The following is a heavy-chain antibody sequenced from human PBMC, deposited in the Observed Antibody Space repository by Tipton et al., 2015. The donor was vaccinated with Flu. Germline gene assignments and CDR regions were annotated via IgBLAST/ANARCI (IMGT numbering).Heavy chain of an antibody. J-gene: IGHJ4*02. D-gene: IGHD3-3*01. CDR1: GGSISSGSYS. V-gene: IGHV4-30-2*01. CDR2: IYHSGST. Sequence: TLSLTCAVSGGSISSGSYSWSWIRQPPGKGLEWIGYIYHSGSTYYNPSPKSRVTISVDRSKNQFSLKLSSVTAADTAVYYCARALWIEGYFDYWGQGTLGTVSS. CDR3: ARALWIEGYFDY.